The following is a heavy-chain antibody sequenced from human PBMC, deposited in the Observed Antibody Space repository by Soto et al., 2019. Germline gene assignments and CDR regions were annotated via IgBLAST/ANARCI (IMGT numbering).Heavy chain of an antibody. CDR3: ARHVVPAANGALYYYYGMDV. J-gene: IGHJ6*02. D-gene: IGHD2-2*01. V-gene: IGHV5-51*01. CDR1: GYSFTSYW. Sequence: GESLKISCKGSGYSFTSYWIGWVRQMPGKGLEWLGIIYPVDSDTRYSPSFQGQVTISADKFISTAYLQWSSLKASDTAMYYCARHVVPAANGALYYYYGMDVWGQGTTVNVS. CDR2: IYPVDSDT.